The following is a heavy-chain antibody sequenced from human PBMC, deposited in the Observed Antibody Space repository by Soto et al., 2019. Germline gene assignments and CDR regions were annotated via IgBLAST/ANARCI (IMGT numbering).Heavy chain of an antibody. J-gene: IGHJ4*02. CDR2: IYCSGST. D-gene: IGHD3-22*01. CDR1: GGSVSSGSYY. V-gene: IGHV4-61*01. Sequence: SETLSLTCTVSGGSVSSGSYYWSWIRQPPGKGLEWIGYIYCSGSTNYNPSLKSRVTISVDTSKNQFSLKLSSVTAADTAVYYCARDSLDYYDSSGWGFDYWGQGTLVTVSS. CDR3: ARDSLDYYDSSGWGFDY.